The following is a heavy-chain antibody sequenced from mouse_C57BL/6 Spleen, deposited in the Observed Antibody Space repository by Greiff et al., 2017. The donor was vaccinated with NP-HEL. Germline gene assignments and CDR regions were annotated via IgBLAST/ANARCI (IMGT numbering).Heavy chain of an antibody. V-gene: IGHV1-4*01. CDR2: INPSSGYT. D-gene: IGHD2-4*01. CDR1: GYTFTSYT. CDR3: ARWSYDYRYAMDY. Sequence: QVQLKQSGAELARPGASVKMSCKASGYTFTSYTMHWVKQRPGQGLEWIGYINPSSGYTKYNQKFKDKATLTADKSSSTAYMQLSSLTSEDSAVYYCARWSYDYRYAMDYWGQGTSVTVSS. J-gene: IGHJ4*01.